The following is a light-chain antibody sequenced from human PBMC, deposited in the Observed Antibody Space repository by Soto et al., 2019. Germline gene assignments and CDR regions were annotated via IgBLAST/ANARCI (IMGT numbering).Light chain of an antibody. CDR2: AAS. Sequence: DIQMTQSPSSLSASVGDRVTITCRASQSISSYLNWYQQKPGKAPKLLIYAASSLQSGVPSRFSGSGSGTDFTLTISSLQPEDFATYYCQQSYSTPLTIGGGTKVAIK. CDR3: QQSYSTPLT. V-gene: IGKV1-39*01. CDR1: QSISSY. J-gene: IGKJ4*01.